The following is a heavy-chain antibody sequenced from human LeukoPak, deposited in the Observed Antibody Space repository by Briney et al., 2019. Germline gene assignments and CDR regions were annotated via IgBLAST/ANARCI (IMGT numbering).Heavy chain of an antibody. CDR2: INAGNGNT. D-gene: IGHD6-19*01. Sequence: ASVKVSCKASGYTFTSYAMHWVRQAPGQRLEWMGWINAGNGNTKYSQKFQGRVTMTEDTSTDTAYMELSSLRSEDTAVYYCATSLRIAVVRFDYWGQGTLVTVSS. CDR3: ATSLRIAVVRFDY. J-gene: IGHJ4*02. CDR1: GYTFTSYA. V-gene: IGHV1-3*01.